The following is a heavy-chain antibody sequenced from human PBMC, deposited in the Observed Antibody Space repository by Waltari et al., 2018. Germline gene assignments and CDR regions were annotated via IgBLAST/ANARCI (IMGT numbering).Heavy chain of an antibody. D-gene: IGHD3-3*01. J-gene: IGHJ4*02. CDR2: ISYDGSKK. Sequence: QVQLVESGGGVVQPGRSLRLSCAASGFTFRSFGSHWVRQAPGKGLESVAVISYDGSKKYYADSVKGRFTISRDNSNDTLYLQMNTLRPEDTAVYYCAKDGFLEYLYSVFDSWGQGTLVSVSS. V-gene: IGHV3-30*18. CDR3: AKDGFLEYLYSVFDS. CDR1: GFTFRSFG.